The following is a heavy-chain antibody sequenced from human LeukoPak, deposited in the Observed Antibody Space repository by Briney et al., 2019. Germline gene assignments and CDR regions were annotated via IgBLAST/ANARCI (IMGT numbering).Heavy chain of an antibody. J-gene: IGHJ4*02. D-gene: IGHD5-12*01. V-gene: IGHV1-18*04. Sequence: ASVKVSCKTSGYTFTNYGISWVRQAPGHGLEWMGWISGYNGNTNYEKSLQGRVTLTADTSTTTAYMELRSLRSDDTAVYYCAREGATIFDQWGQGTLVAISS. CDR3: AREGATIFDQ. CDR2: ISGYNGNT. CDR1: GYTFTNYG.